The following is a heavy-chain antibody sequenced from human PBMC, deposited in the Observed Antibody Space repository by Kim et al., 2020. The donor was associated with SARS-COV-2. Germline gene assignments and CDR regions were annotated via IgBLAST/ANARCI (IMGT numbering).Heavy chain of an antibody. CDR3: AGWGGGFDY. D-gene: IGHD3-16*01. Sequence: YVDSVRGRCAISRDNAKNSLYLQMTSLRAEDTALYYCAGWGGGFDYWGQGALVTVSS. J-gene: IGHJ4*02. V-gene: IGHV3-7*01.